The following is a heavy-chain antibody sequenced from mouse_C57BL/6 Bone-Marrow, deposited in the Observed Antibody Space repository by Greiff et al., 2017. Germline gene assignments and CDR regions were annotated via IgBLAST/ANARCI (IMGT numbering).Heavy chain of an antibody. V-gene: IGHV5-4*01. D-gene: IGHD2-1*01. CDR1: GFTFSSYA. J-gene: IGHJ2*01. Sequence: EVHLVESGGGLVKPGGSLKLSCAASGFTFSSYAMSWVRQTPEKRLEWVATISDGGSYTYYPDNVKGRFTISRDNAKNNLYLQMSHLKSEDTAMYYCARGLLPPFDYWGQGTTLTVSS. CDR3: ARGLLPPFDY. CDR2: ISDGGSYT.